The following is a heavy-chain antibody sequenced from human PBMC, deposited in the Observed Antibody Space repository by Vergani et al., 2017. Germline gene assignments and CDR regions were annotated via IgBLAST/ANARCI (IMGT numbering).Heavy chain of an antibody. D-gene: IGHD1-7*01. CDR2: IVVGSGNT. CDR3: ARERITGTKGGFDA. Sequence: QMQLVQSGPEVKKPGTSVKVSCKASGFTFTSSAVQWVRQARGQRLVWIGWIVVGSGNTNYAQKFQERATITRDMSTSTASMGLRSRRSDDAAVYYCARERITGTKGGFDAWGQGTLVTVSS. J-gene: IGHJ5*02. CDR1: GFTFTSSA. V-gene: IGHV1-58*01.